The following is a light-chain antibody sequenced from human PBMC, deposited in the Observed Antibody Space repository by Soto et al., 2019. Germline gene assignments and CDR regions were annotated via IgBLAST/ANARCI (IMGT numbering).Light chain of an antibody. V-gene: IGKV1-33*01. J-gene: IGKJ4*01. CDR2: DAS. Sequence: DIQMTQSPSSLSASVGDRFTITLQASQDISNYLNWYQQKPGKAPKLLIYDASNLETGVPSRFSGSGSGTDFTFTISSLQPEDIATYYCQQYDSVPLTFGGGTKVDI. CDR3: QQYDSVPLT. CDR1: QDISNY.